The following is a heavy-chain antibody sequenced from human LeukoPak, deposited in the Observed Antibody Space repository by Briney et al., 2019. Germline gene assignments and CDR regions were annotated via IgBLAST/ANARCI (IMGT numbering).Heavy chain of an antibody. J-gene: IGHJ6*03. V-gene: IGHV3-21*01. Sequence: GGSLRLSCAASGFTFDTYNFNWVRQAPGKGLEWVSSISTSSSYIYYADSVKGRFTISRDNARNSLYLQMNTLRAEDTAVYYCAKDPTPYGAYYYYMDVWGKGTTVTISS. CDR1: GFTFDTYN. CDR3: AKDPTPYGAYYYYMDV. D-gene: IGHD4-17*01. CDR2: ISTSSSYI.